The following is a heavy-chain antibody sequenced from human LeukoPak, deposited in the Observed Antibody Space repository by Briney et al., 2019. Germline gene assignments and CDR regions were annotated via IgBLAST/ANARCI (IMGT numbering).Heavy chain of an antibody. J-gene: IGHJ4*02. CDR2: IRSKAYGGTT. V-gene: IGHV3-49*03. D-gene: IGHD3-22*01. Sequence: GGSLRLSCTASGFTFGDYAMSWFRQAPGKGLEWVGFIRSKAYGGTTEYAASVKGRFTISRDNAKNTLYLQMNSLRAEDTAVYYCARGGPYYYDSSAVDYWGQGTLVTVSS. CDR1: GFTFGDYA. CDR3: ARGGPYYYDSSAVDY.